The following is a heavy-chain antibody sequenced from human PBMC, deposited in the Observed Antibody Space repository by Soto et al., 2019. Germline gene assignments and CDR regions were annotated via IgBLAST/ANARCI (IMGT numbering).Heavy chain of an antibody. CDR2: ISGSGGST. D-gene: IGHD2-15*01. V-gene: IGHV3-23*01. CDR3: AKPSGYCSGGSCHTVPPPGRPTLH. Sequence: HPGGPLRLSCAASGFTFSSYAMSWVRQAPGKGLEWVSSISGSGGSTYYADSVKGRFTISRDNSKNTLYLQLNSLGAEDTAVYYCAKPSGYCSGGSCHTVPPPGRPTLHWGQGTLVTVSS. J-gene: IGHJ1*01. CDR1: GFTFSSYA.